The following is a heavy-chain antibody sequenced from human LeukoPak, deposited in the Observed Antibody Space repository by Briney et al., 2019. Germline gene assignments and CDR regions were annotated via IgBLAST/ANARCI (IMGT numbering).Heavy chain of an antibody. CDR3: ARVLSSGYYPTDYGMDV. CDR2: IYHSGST. V-gene: IGHV4-30-2*01. D-gene: IGHD3-22*01. J-gene: IGHJ6*02. Sequence: SETLSLTRAVSGGSISSGGYSWSWIRQPPGKGLEWIGYIYHSGSTYYNPSLKSRVTISVDRSKNQFSLKLSSVTAADTAVYYCARVLSSGYYPTDYGMDVWGQGTTVTVSS. CDR1: GGSISSGGYS.